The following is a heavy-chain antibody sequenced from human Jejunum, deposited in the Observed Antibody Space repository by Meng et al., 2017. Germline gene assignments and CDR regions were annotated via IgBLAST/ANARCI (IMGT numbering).Heavy chain of an antibody. V-gene: IGHV1-3*01. Sequence: VQLVESGAEMKKPGASVKVSCKASGYSFTMYAIHWVRQAPGQGLEWMGWINVDTGDTRYSQKFQGRLTITRDTSASTAYLELSSLTSEDTAVYYCARNTVGTTTLDYWGQGTLVTVSS. D-gene: IGHD1-26*01. CDR1: GYSFTMYA. CDR2: INVDTGDT. J-gene: IGHJ4*02. CDR3: ARNTVGTTTLDY.